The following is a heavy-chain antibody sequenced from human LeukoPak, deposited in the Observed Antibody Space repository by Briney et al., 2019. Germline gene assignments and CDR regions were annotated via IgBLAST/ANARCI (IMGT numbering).Heavy chain of an antibody. CDR1: GGSISGYY. Sequence: SETLSLTCIVSGGSISGYYWSWIRQPAGKGLEWIGHMDTSGHTNYNSSLMSRVTMSVDTSKNQFPLRLTSVTAADTAVYYCARHWSHSVAQFGRSYWFDPWGQGTLVTVSS. J-gene: IGHJ5*02. V-gene: IGHV4-4*07. CDR2: MDTSGHT. D-gene: IGHD2-15*01. CDR3: ARHWSHSVAQFGRSYWFDP.